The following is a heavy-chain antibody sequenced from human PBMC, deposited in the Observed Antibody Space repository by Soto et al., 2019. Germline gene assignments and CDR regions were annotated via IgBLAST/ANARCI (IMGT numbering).Heavy chain of an antibody. D-gene: IGHD3-22*01. CDR2: INPNSGGT. CDR1: GYTFTGYY. V-gene: IGHV1-2*02. J-gene: IGHJ4*02. CDR3: AREPYYYDSSGYPPPPFDY. Sequence: ASVKVSCKASGYTFTGYYIHWARQAPGQGLEWMGWINPNSGGTNYAQKFQGRVTMTRDTSISTAYMELSRLRSDDTAVYYCAREPYYYDSSGYPPPPFDYWGQGTLVTVSS.